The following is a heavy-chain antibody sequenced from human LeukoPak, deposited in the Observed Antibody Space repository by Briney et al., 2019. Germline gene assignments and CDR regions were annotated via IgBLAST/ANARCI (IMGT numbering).Heavy chain of an antibody. CDR2: IKQDGSEK. V-gene: IGHV3-7*03. J-gene: IGHJ4*02. D-gene: IGHD3-10*01. Sequence: GGSLRLSCAASGFTFSSYWMSWVRQAPGKGLEWVANIKQDGSEKYYVDSVKGRFTISRDNAKNSLYLQMNSLRAEDTAVYYCARGATMVRGVIHQNTPYWGQGTLVTVSS. CDR3: ARGATMVRGVIHQNTPY. CDR1: GFTFSSYW.